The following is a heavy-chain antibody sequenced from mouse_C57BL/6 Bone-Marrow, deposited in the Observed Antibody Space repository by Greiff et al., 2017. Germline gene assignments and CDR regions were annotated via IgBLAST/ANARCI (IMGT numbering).Heavy chain of an antibody. CDR3: ARVLISTVVGWYFDV. V-gene: IGHV5-16*01. Sequence: DVHLVESEGGLVQPGSSMKLSCTASGFTFSDYYMAWVRQVPGKGLEWVANINYDGNSTYYLDSLKGRFIITRDNAKNILYLQMSSLKSEDTATYYCARVLISTVVGWYFDVWGTGTTVTVSS. J-gene: IGHJ1*03. D-gene: IGHD1-1*01. CDR2: INYDGNST. CDR1: GFTFSDYY.